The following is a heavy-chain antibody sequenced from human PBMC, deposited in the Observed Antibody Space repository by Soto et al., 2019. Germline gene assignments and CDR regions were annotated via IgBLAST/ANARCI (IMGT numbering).Heavy chain of an antibody. D-gene: IGHD2-8*01. V-gene: IGHV1-46*01. CDR1: GYSFSNYS. CDR2: INPNGGST. CDR3: ARDGVQLWPRYYFDY. Sequence: VQLVQSGAEVKKPGASVQDSCKTSGYSFSNYSMHWMRQVPGQGLEWMGKINPNGGSTSLAQKFKDAVTLTRDTSTNTVYMELSSLTSEDTAVYYCARDGVQLWPRYYFDYWGQGILVTVSS. J-gene: IGHJ4*02.